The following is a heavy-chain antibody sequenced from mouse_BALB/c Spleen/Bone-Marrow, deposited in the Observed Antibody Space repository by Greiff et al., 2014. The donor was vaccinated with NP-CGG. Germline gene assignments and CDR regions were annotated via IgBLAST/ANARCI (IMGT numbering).Heavy chain of an antibody. V-gene: IGHV14-3*02. CDR2: IDPANGNT. D-gene: IGHD1-1*01. Sequence: EVQLQQSGAELVKPGAPVKLSCTASGFNIKDTYMHWVKQRPEQGLEWIGRIDPANGNTKYDPKFQGKATITADTSSNIAYLQLSSLTSEDTAVYYCASYYYGRYFDVWGAGTTVTVSS. CDR1: GFNIKDTY. CDR3: ASYYYGRYFDV. J-gene: IGHJ1*01.